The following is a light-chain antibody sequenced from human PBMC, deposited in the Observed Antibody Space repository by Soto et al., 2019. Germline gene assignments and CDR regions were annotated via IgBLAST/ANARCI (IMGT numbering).Light chain of an antibody. CDR1: QSISSW. CDR3: QQYDPYWT. V-gene: IGKV1-5*03. CDR2: KAS. Sequence: DIQMTQSPSTLSASVGDRVTITCRASQSISSWLAWYQQKPGKAPKLLIYKASSLESGVPSRFSGSGSGTEFALTISNLQPDDFATYYCQQYDPYWTFGQGTKGEIK. J-gene: IGKJ1*01.